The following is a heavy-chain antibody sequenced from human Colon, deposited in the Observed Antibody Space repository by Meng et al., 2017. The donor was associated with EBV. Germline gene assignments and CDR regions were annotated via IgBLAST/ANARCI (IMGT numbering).Heavy chain of an antibody. Sequence: QVPSSGAGPGLVKPSGTPSLTFAVFGGSIDSDNWWNWVRQTPGKGLAWIGEISHSGTTNYNPSLKSRVTISIDKSKNQFSLKLTSVTAADTAVYYCARDYYASGFVFDLWGQGTLVTVSS. J-gene: IGHJ5*02. V-gene: IGHV4-4*02. CDR1: GGSIDSDNW. D-gene: IGHD3-10*01. CDR3: ARDYYASGFVFDL. CDR2: ISHSGTT.